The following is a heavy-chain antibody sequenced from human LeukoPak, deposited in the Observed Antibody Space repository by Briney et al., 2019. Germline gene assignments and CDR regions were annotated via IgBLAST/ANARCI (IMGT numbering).Heavy chain of an antibody. J-gene: IGHJ4*02. Sequence: PGGSLRLSCAASGFTFRSYSMNWVRQTPGKGLEWISYIGYISSTIYYADSVKGRFTISRDNAKNSLYLQMNSLRAEDTAVYYCARDLSLYCSGGSCYSLNYWGQGTLVTVSS. CDR2: IGYISSTI. CDR3: ARDLSLYCSGGSCYSLNY. V-gene: IGHV3-48*04. CDR1: GFTFRSYS. D-gene: IGHD2-15*01.